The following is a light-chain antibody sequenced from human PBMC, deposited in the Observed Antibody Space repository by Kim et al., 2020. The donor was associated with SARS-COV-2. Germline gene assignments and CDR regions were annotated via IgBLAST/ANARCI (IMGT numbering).Light chain of an antibody. CDR3: LLVYSGVVI. CDR2: DTN. Sequence: PGGSVTLTCGSSTGAVTSGHYPYWFQQKPGQAPRTILYDTNNKLSWAPARFSASLLGGKAVLTLSGAQPDDEADYYCLLVYSGVVIFGGGTQLTVL. J-gene: IGLJ2*01. CDR1: TGAVTSGHY. V-gene: IGLV7-46*01.